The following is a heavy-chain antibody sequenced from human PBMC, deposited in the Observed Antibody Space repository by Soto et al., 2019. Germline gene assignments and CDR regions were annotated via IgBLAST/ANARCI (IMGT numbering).Heavy chain of an antibody. Sequence: HPGGSLRLSCAASGFTFSSYAMSWVRQAPGKGLEWVAVISYDGTNQYYPDSVKGRFTISRDNSKNTNYLQMNSLRAEDTAMYFCTRSAKYITLDSQFDCWGQGTLVTVSS. J-gene: IGHJ4*02. CDR1: GFTFSSYA. CDR3: TRSAKYITLDSQFDC. V-gene: IGHV3-30-3*01. CDR2: ISYDGTNQ. D-gene: IGHD1-20*01.